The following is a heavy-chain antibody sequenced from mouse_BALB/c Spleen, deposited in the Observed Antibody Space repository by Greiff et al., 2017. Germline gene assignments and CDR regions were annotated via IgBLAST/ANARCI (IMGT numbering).Heavy chain of an antibody. CDR3: ASYYGNYWFAY. J-gene: IGHJ3*01. Sequence: EVQVVESGGGLVQPGGSLKLSCAASGFTFSSYTMSWVRQTPEKRLEWVAYISNGGGSTYYPDTVKGRFTISRDNAKNTLYLQMSSLKSEDTAMYYCASYYGNYWFAYWGQGTLVTVSA. D-gene: IGHD2-1*01. CDR1: GFTFSSYT. CDR2: ISNGGGST. V-gene: IGHV5-12-2*01.